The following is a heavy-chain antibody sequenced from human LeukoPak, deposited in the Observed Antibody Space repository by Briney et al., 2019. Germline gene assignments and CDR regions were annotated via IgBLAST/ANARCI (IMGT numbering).Heavy chain of an antibody. CDR3: ARSTSQYYYDSSLGF. CDR2: IYYSSTA. D-gene: IGHD3-22*01. J-gene: IGHJ4*02. CDR1: GDSLSGGYY. V-gene: IGHV4-31*03. Sequence: SQTLSLTCSVSGDSLSGGYYCTWLRQHPEKGLEGIGHIYYSSTAYNPNLGSRVSMSSDTSKNQFSLKLTSVTAADTALYYCARSTSQYYYDSSLGFWGQGTLVTVSS.